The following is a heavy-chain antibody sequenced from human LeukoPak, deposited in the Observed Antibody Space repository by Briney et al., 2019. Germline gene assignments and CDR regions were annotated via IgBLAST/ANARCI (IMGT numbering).Heavy chain of an antibody. J-gene: IGHJ4*02. V-gene: IGHV4-59*08. Sequence: SETLSLTCTVSGGSISSYCWSWIRQPPGKGLEWIGYIYYSGSTNYNPSLKSRVTISVDTSKNQFSLKLSSVTAADTAVYYCARLVVVPAASLKFFDYWGQGTLVTVSS. CDR1: GGSISSYC. CDR3: ARLVVVPAASLKFFDY. CDR2: IYYSGST. D-gene: IGHD2-2*01.